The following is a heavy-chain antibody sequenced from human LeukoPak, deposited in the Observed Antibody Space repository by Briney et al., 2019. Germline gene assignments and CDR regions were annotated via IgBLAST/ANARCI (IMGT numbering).Heavy chain of an antibody. V-gene: IGHV4-30-2*01. CDR2: IYHSGST. Sequence: SETLSLTCAVSGCSISSGGYSWSWIRQPPGKGLEWIGYIYHSGSTYYNPSLKSRVTISVDRSKNQFSLKLSSVTAADTAVYYCARGGGSPEENWFDPWGQGTLVTASS. J-gene: IGHJ5*02. CDR1: GCSISSGGYS. CDR3: ARGGGSPEENWFDP.